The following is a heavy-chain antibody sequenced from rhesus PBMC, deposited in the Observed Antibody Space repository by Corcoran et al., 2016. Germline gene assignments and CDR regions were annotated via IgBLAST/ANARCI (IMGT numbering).Heavy chain of an antibody. Sequence: EVQLVESGGGLVQPGGSLRLSCAASGFTFSSYGMHWVRQAPGKGLEWVAVISYDGIKTYYADSVKDRFTISKDNSKNMLYLKMNNLKLEDTAGYYCARDGGVLQFLDWLPRAEYFEFWGQGALVTVSS. V-gene: IGHV3-54*02. CDR3: ARDGGVLQFLDWLPRAEYFEF. CDR2: ISYDGIKT. D-gene: IGHD3-3*01. J-gene: IGHJ1*01. CDR1: GFTFSSYG.